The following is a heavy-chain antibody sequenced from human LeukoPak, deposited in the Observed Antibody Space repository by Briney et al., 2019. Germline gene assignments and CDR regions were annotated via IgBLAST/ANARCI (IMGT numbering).Heavy chain of an antibody. Sequence: SETLSLTCTVSGGSISSYYWSWIRQPPGKGLEWIGSVYYSGSTNYNPSLKSRVTISVDTSKNQFSLKLSSVTAADTAVYYCAKDSSTWGNLAGHFDSWGQGTLVTVSS. CDR3: AKDSSTWGNLAGHFDS. J-gene: IGHJ4*02. CDR1: GGSISSYY. D-gene: IGHD6-13*01. V-gene: IGHV4-59*01. CDR2: VYYSGST.